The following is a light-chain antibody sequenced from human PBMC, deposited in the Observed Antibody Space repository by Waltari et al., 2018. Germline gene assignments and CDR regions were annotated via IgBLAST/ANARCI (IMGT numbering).Light chain of an antibody. Sequence: DIVMTQSPDSLAVSLGERATINCKSSQRVLHSSNKKNNLAWYQQKPGQPPKLLIYWASTRESGVPDRMGGSGSWTEFTLTSSNLQAEDVAVYYCQQYYTTHAFGQGTKVEIK. J-gene: IGKJ1*01. V-gene: IGKV4-1*01. CDR3: QQYYTTHA. CDR1: QRVLHSSNKKNN. CDR2: WAS.